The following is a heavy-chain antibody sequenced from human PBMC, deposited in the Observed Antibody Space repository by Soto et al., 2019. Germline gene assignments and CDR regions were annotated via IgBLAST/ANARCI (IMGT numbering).Heavy chain of an antibody. V-gene: IGHV1-18*01. CDR2: ISAYNGNT. Sequence: ASVKVSCKASGYTFTSYGISWVRQAPGQGLEWMGWISAYNGNTNYAQKLQGRVTMTTDTSTSTAYMELRSLRSDDTAVYYCARDMGGNYYDSGFDYWGQGTLVTVSS. D-gene: IGHD3-22*01. J-gene: IGHJ4*02. CDR1: GYTFTSYG. CDR3: ARDMGGNYYDSGFDY.